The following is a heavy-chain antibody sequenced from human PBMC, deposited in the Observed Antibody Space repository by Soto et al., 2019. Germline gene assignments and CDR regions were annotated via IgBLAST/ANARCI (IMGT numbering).Heavy chain of an antibody. J-gene: IGHJ6*02. CDR3: ATGGGSYYGRVYYGMDV. CDR1: GYTLTELS. Sequence: GASVKVSCKVSGYTLTELSMHWVRQAPGKGLEWMGGFDPEDGETIYAQKFQGRVTMTEDTSTDTAYMELSSLRSEDTAVYYCATGGGSYYGRVYYGMDVWGQGTTVTVSS. V-gene: IGHV1-24*01. CDR2: FDPEDGET. D-gene: IGHD1-26*01.